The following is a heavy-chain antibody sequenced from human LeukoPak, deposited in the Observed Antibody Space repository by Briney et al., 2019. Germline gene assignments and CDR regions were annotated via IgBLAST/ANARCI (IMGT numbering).Heavy chain of an antibody. D-gene: IGHD2-2*01. CDR3: ARDCSSTSCSLYYYYYMDV. V-gene: IGHV4-59*11. CDR2: IYYSGST. Sequence: NASETLSLTCTVSGGSISSHYWSWIRQPPGKGLEWIGYIYYSGSTNYNPSLKSRVTISVDTSKNQFSLKLSSVTAADTAVYYCARDCSSTSCSLYYYYYMDVWGKGTTVTASS. CDR1: GGSISSHY. J-gene: IGHJ6*03.